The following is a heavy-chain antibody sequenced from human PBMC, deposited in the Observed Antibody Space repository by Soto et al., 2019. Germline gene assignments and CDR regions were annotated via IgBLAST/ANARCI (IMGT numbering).Heavy chain of an antibody. Sequence: QSGGSLRLSCAASGFTFSSYAMSWVRQAPGKGLEWVSAISGSGGSTYYADSVKGRFTISRDNSKNTLYLQMNSLRAEDTAVYYLAKDLWQKYWKYTSRPGGNDVWGQGNQVT. CDR2: ISGSGGST. D-gene: IGHD6-6*01. J-gene: IGHJ6*02. V-gene: IGHV3-23*01. CDR3: AKDLWQKYWKYTSRPGGNDV. CDR1: GFTFSSYA.